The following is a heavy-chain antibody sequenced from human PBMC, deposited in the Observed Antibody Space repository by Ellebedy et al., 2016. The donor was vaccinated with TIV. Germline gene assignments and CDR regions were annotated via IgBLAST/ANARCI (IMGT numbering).Heavy chain of an antibody. CDR2: ISYDGSNK. V-gene: IGHV3-30*04. Sequence: GESLKISXAASGFTFSSYAMHWVRQAPGKGLEWVAVISYDGSNKYYADSVKGRFTISRDNSKNTLYLQMNSLRAEDTAVYYCASVVVISNWGQGTLVTVSS. CDR1: GFTFSSYA. D-gene: IGHD3-22*01. J-gene: IGHJ4*02. CDR3: ASVVVISN.